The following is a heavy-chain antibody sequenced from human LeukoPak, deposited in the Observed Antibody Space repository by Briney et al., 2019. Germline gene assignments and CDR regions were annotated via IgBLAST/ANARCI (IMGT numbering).Heavy chain of an antibody. CDR3: ARDRSYYDSSGYRLFDY. V-gene: IGHV1-18*01. D-gene: IGHD3-22*01. CDR2: ISAYNGNT. J-gene: IGHJ4*02. Sequence: ASVKVSCKASGGTFSSYAISWVRQAPGQGLEWMGWISAYNGNTNYAQKLQGRVTMTTDTSTSTAYMELRSLRSDDTAVYYCARDRSYYDSSGYRLFDYWGQGTLVTVSS. CDR1: GGTFSSYA.